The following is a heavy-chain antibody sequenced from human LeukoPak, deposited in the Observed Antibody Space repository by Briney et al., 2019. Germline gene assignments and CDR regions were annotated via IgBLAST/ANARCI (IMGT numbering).Heavy chain of an antibody. D-gene: IGHD2-2*01. CDR2: INHSGST. V-gene: IGHV4-34*01. CDR1: GGSFSGYY. J-gene: IGHJ1*01. CDR3: ARSARPRYCSSTSCRYAEYFQH. Sequence: SETLSLTCAVYGGSFSGYYWSWIRQPPGKGLEWIGEINHSGSTNYNPSLKSRVTISVDTSKNQFSLKLSSVTAADTAVYYCARSARPRYCSSTSCRYAEYFQHWGQGTQVTVSS.